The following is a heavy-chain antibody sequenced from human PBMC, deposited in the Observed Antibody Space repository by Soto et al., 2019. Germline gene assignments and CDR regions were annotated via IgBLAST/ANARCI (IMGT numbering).Heavy chain of an antibody. J-gene: IGHJ4*02. V-gene: IGHV1-46*01. Sequence: GASVKVSCKASGYTFISYYIHWVRQAPGQGLEWMGLINPSDAYTDYAQKFQGRVTLTRDTSTSIVYMELRSPRSEDTAIYYCARDHVDTPMTNFDYWGQGTLVTVSS. CDR3: ARDHVDTPMTNFDY. CDR2: INPSDAYT. CDR1: GYTFISYY. D-gene: IGHD5-18*01.